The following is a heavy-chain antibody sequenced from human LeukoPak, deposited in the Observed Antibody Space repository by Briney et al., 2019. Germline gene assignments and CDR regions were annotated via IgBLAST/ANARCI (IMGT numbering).Heavy chain of an antibody. Sequence: PSGTLSLTCTVPGGSISSYYWSWIRQPPGKGLEWIGYIYYSGSTNYNPSLKSRVTISVDTSKNQFSLKLSSVTAADTAVYYCARSGNWAYGSGSYYAFDIWGQGTMVTVSS. V-gene: IGHV4-59*01. CDR3: ARSGNWAYGSGSYYAFDI. CDR1: GGSISSYY. CDR2: IYYSGST. J-gene: IGHJ3*02. D-gene: IGHD3-10*01.